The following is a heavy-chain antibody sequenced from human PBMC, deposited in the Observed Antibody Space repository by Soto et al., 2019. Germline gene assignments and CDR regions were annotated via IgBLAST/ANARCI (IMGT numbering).Heavy chain of an antibody. Sequence: QVQLQQWGAGLLKPSETLSLTCAVYGVSFSGYYWSWIRQPPGKGLEWIGEINHSGSTNYNPSLKSRVTISVDTSKNQFSLKLSSVTAADTAVYYCARGRLWFHYWGQGTLVTVSS. D-gene: IGHD5-18*01. CDR1: GVSFSGYY. J-gene: IGHJ4*02. CDR2: INHSGST. V-gene: IGHV4-34*01. CDR3: ARGRLWFHY.